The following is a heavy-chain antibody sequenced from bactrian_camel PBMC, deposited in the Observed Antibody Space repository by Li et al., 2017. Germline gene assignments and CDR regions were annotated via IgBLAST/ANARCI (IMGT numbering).Heavy chain of an antibody. Sequence: VQLVESGGDSVQAGGSLRLSCTSDSLTYSSNCMAWFRQVPGREREGVAAIYRHGDFTYYGDSVRGRFTISRDIAKNTVTLRMNNLKPEDTALYLCASIRPWPSPRYECQREGSGFWGKGTQVTVS. V-gene: IGHV3S6*01. D-gene: IGHD1*01. CDR1: SLTYSSNC. J-gene: IGHJ4*01. CDR3: ASIRPWPSPRYECQREGSGF. CDR2: IYRHGDFT.